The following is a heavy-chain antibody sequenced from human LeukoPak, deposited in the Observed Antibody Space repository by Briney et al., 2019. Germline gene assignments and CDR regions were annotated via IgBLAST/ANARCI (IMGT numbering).Heavy chain of an antibody. Sequence: PSETLSLTCTVSGGSISSGSYYWSWIRQPAGKGLEWIGRIYTSGSTNYNPSLKSRVTMSVDTSKNQFSLRLSSVTAADTAVYYCARAGYSYGPVDYWGQGTLVTVSS. CDR3: ARAGYSYGPVDY. V-gene: IGHV4-61*02. CDR2: IYTSGST. D-gene: IGHD5-18*01. J-gene: IGHJ4*02. CDR1: GGSISSGSYY.